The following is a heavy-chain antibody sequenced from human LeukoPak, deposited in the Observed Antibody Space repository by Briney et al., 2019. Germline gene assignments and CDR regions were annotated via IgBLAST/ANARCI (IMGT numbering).Heavy chain of an antibody. J-gene: IGHJ4*02. CDR1: GFTFSSYS. D-gene: IGHD4-17*01. Sequence: GGSLRLSCAASGFTFSSYSMNWVRQAPGKGLEWVSSISSSSSYIYYADSVKGRFTISRDNAKNSLYLQMNSLRAEDTAVYYCARDGYYGDYEGYFDYWGQGTLVTVSS. CDR2: ISSSSSYI. CDR3: ARDGYYGDYEGYFDY. V-gene: IGHV3-21*01.